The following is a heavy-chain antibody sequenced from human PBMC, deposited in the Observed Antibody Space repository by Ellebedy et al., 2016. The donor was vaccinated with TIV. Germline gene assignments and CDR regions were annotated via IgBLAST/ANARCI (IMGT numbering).Heavy chain of an antibody. V-gene: IGHV3-7*01. CDR3: AKERHPRHPRWMGPTYFDY. D-gene: IGHD4-23*01. Sequence: PGGSLRLSCAASGFTFSTYNMNWVRQAPGKGLEWVAKIKPDGSDKWYVDSVKGRLTISRDSAKNSLYLQMTSLRTEDTAVYYCAKERHPRHPRWMGPTYFDYWGQGALVTVSS. CDR1: GFTFSTYN. J-gene: IGHJ4*02. CDR2: IKPDGSDK.